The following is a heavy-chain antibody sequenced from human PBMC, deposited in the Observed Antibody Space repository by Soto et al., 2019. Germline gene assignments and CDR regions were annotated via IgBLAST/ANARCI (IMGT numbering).Heavy chain of an antibody. CDR1: GFTFSSYA. D-gene: IGHD6-19*01. V-gene: IGHV3-30-3*01. Sequence: GSLRLSCAASGFTFSSYAMHWVRQAPGKGLEWVAVISYDGSNKYYADSVKGRFTISRDNSKNTLYLQMNSLRAEDTAVYYCARSRGLGAVAATYYYGMDVWGQGTTVTVSS. CDR3: ARSRGLGAVAATYYYGMDV. CDR2: ISYDGSNK. J-gene: IGHJ6*02.